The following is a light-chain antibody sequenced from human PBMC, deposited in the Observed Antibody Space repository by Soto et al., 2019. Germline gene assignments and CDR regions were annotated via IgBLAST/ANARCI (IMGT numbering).Light chain of an antibody. J-gene: IGLJ1*01. CDR3: ASYDSSLSCYV. V-gene: IGLV1-40*01. CDR2: GNS. CDR1: SSNIGAGYD. Sequence: QSVLTQPPSVSVAPGQRVTISCTGSSSNIGAGYDVHSYQQLPGTAPKLLIYGNSNRPSGVPDRFSGSKSGTSASLAITGLQAEDEADYYCASYDSSLSCYVFGTVPKLTVL.